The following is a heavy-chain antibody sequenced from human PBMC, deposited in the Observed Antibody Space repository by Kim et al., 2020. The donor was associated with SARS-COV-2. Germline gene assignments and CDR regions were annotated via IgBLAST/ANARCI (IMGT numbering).Heavy chain of an antibody. CDR3: AAAPFYDFWSGYRN. D-gene: IGHD3-3*01. V-gene: IGHV1-58*01. Sequence: AQKFQERVTITRDMSTSTAYMELSSLRSEDTAVYYCAAAPFYDFWSGYRNWGQGTTVTVSS. J-gene: IGHJ6*02.